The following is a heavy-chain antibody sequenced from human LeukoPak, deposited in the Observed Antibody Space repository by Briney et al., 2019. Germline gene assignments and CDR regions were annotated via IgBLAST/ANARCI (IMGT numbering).Heavy chain of an antibody. CDR1: GFTFSSYS. CDR3: ARVAGDFIVGATTDY. Sequence: GESLRLSCAASGFTFSSYSMNWVRQAPGKGLEWVSSISSSSSYIYYADSVKGRFTISRDNAKNSLYLQMNSLRAEDTAVYYCARVAGDFIVGATTDYWGQGTLVTVSS. D-gene: IGHD1-26*01. J-gene: IGHJ4*02. V-gene: IGHV3-21*01. CDR2: ISSSSSYI.